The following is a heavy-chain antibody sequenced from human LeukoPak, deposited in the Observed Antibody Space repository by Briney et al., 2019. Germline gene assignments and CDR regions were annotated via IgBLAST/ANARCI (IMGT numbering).Heavy chain of an antibody. CDR1: GFTFSTYA. Sequence: GSLRLSCAASGFTFSTYAMTWVRQASGMRLEWVSGISGSGSSTYYADSVKGRFTISRDNSKNTLYLQMNSLRAEDTAVYYCAKGRWLQLDMDYWGQGTRVTVSS. J-gene: IGHJ4*02. CDR3: AKGRWLQLDMDY. D-gene: IGHD5-24*01. V-gene: IGHV3-23*01. CDR2: ISGSGSST.